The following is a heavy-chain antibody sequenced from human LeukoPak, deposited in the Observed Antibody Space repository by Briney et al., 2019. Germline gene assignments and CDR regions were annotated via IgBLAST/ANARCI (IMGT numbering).Heavy chain of an antibody. CDR3: ARAYYYGSGSYGLDY. Sequence: SENLSLTCTVSGGSISSYYWSWIRQPPGKGLEWIGYIYYSGSTNYNPSLQSRLTISVDTSKNQFSLKLTSVTAADTAVYYCARAYYYGSGSYGLDYWGQGTLVTVSS. CDR1: GGSISSYY. D-gene: IGHD3-10*01. J-gene: IGHJ4*02. V-gene: IGHV4-59*01. CDR2: IYYSGST.